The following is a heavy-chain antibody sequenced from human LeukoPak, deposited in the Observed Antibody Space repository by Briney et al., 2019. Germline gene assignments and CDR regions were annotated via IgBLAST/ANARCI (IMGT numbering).Heavy chain of an antibody. CDR2: ISYSGST. Sequence: PSETLSLTCTVSGDSISRYYWNWIRQPPGKGLEWIGSISYSGSTKYNPSLESRVTISVDTSKNQISLKLSSVTAADTTVYYCARAPERWYSYGSYTYYYMDVWGKGTTVTVSS. CDR1: GDSISRYY. D-gene: IGHD5-18*01. V-gene: IGHV4-59*01. CDR3: ARAPERWYSYGSYTYYYMDV. J-gene: IGHJ6*03.